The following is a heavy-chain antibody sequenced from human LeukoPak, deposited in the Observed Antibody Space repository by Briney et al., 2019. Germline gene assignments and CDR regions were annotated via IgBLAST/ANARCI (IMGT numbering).Heavy chain of an antibody. J-gene: IGHJ4*02. V-gene: IGHV1-8*01. CDR1: GYTFTSYD. CDR3: ARGVRSRDSSGYYYYYFGY. CDR2: MNPNSGNT. D-gene: IGHD3-22*01. Sequence: ASVEVSCKASGYTFTSYDINWVRQATGQGLEWMGWMNPNSGNTGYAQKFQGRVTMTRNTSISTAYMELSSLRSEDTAVYYCARGVRSRDSSGYYYYYFGYWGQGTLVTVSS.